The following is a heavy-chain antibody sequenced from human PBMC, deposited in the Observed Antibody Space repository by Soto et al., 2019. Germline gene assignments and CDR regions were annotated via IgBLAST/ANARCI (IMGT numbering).Heavy chain of an antibody. D-gene: IGHD4-4*01. V-gene: IGHV1-46*01. Sequence: QVQLVQSGAEVKKPGASVKVSCKASGYTFTSYYMHWVRLAPGQGLEWMGIINPDGGGTSYAQQFQGRVIMTMDTSTITVYMEMSSLRSEDTAVYYCAVGGNYLSMDVWGQGTTVTVSS. CDR2: INPDGGGT. CDR1: GYTFTSYY. J-gene: IGHJ6*02. CDR3: AVGGNYLSMDV.